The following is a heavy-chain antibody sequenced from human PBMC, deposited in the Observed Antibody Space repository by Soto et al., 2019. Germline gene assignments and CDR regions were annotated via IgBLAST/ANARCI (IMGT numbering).Heavy chain of an antibody. CDR1: GGSISSYY. Sequence: LSLTFTVSGGSISSYYWSWIRQPPGKGLEWIGFISYSGSTSYNPSLKSRVTISVDTSKNQFSLKLSSVTAADTAIYYCTRYTGTYYVYWGQGTLVTVSS. J-gene: IGHJ4*02. V-gene: IGHV4-59*01. CDR3: TRYTGTYYVY. CDR2: ISYSGST. D-gene: IGHD1-26*01.